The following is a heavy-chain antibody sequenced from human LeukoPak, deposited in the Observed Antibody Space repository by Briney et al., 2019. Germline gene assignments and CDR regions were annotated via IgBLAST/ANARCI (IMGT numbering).Heavy chain of an antibody. CDR3: ARDARGVVRFLEWQNAFDI. J-gene: IGHJ3*02. CDR1: GFTFSSYS. D-gene: IGHD3-3*01. V-gene: IGHV3-21*01. CDR2: ITSSSSYI. Sequence: PGGCLRLSCAASGFTFSSYSMNWVRQAPGKGLEWVSTITSSSSYIYYADSVKGRFTISRDNAKNSLYLQMNSLRAEDTAVYYCARDARGVVRFLEWQNAFDIWGQGTMVTVSS.